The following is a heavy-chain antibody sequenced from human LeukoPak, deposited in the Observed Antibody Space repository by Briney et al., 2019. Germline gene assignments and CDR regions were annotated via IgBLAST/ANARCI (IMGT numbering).Heavy chain of an antibody. J-gene: IGHJ4*02. CDR2: MNPNSGDT. V-gene: IGHV1-8*02. D-gene: IGHD3-22*01. CDR3: ARGLGDYYDTSDYYYAVPAH. Sequence: ASVKVSCKASGYTFTGYYMHWVRQAPGQGLEWMGWMNPNSGDTAYAQKFQGRVAMTRDTSISTAYMELSSLRSEDTAVYYCARGLGDYYDTSDYYYAVPAHWGQGTLVTVSS. CDR1: GYTFTGYY.